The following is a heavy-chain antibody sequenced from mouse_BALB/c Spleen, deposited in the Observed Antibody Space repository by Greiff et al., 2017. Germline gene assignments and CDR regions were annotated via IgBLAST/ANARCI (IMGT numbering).Heavy chain of an antibody. Sequence: QVQLQQSGPELVKPGASVRISCKASGYTFTSYYIHWVKQRPGQGLEWIGWIYPGNVNTKYNEKFKGKATLTADQSSSTAYMQLSSLTSEDSAVYFCAANWARAMDYWGQGTSVTVSS. CDR3: AANWARAMDY. CDR2: IYPGNVNT. D-gene: IGHD4-1*01. J-gene: IGHJ4*01. CDR1: GYTFTSYY. V-gene: IGHV1S56*01.